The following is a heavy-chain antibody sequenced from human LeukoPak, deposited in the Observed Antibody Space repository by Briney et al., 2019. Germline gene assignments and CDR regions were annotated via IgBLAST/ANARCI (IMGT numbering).Heavy chain of an antibody. CDR2: INHSGST. V-gene: IGHV4-34*01. CDR1: GGSFSGYY. D-gene: IGHD3-22*01. J-gene: IGHJ4*02. CDR3: ARLAYDSSGYYPLFDY. Sequence: SETLSLTCAVYGGSFSGYYWSWIRQPPGKGLEWIGEINHSGSTNYNPSLKSRVTISVDTSKNQFSLKLSSVTAADTAVYYCARLAYDSSGYYPLFDYWGQGTLVTVSS.